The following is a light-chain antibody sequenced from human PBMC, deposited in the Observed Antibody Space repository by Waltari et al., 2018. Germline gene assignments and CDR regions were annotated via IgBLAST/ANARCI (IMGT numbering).Light chain of an antibody. J-gene: IGLJ1*01. CDR1: SSNIGSKY. V-gene: IGLV1-47*01. Sequence: SVLTQPPSASGTPGQRVTISCSGSSSNIGSKYVYWYQQLPGTAPKLLIYRNNQRPSGVPDRFSGSKSGTSASLAISGLRSEDEADYYCAAWDDSLSVYVFGTGTKVTVL. CDR2: RNN. CDR3: AAWDDSLSVYV.